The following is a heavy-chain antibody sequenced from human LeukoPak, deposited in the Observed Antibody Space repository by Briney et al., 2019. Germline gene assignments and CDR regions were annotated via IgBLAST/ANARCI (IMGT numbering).Heavy chain of an antibody. D-gene: IGHD6-13*01. CDR1: GFTFSSYG. CDR3: ARDLYSSSIAMGY. CDR2: IWYDGSNK. Sequence: GGSLRLSCAASGFTFSSYGMHWVRQAPGKGLEWVAVIWYDGSNKYYADSVKGRFTISRDNSKNTLYLQMNSLRAEDTAVYYCARDLYSSSIAMGYWGQGTLVTVSS. V-gene: IGHV3-33*01. J-gene: IGHJ4*02.